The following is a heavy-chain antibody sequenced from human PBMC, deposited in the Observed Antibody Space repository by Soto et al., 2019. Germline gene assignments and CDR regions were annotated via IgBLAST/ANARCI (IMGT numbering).Heavy chain of an antibody. CDR3: ARDVVVTAPRYYYGMDV. J-gene: IGHJ6*02. CDR1: GFTFSSYG. V-gene: IGHV3-33*01. Sequence: PGGSLRLSCAASGFTFSSYGMHWVRQAPGKGLEWVAVIWYDGSNKYYADTVKGRFTISRDNSKNTLYLQMNSLRAEDTAVYYCARDVVVTAPRYYYGMDVWGQGTTVTVSS. CDR2: IWYDGSNK. D-gene: IGHD2-21*02.